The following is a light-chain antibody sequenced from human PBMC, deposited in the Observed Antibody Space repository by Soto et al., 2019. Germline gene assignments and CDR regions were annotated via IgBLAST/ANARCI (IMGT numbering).Light chain of an antibody. CDR2: EVS. CDR1: SSDVGAYNY. Sequence: QSALTQPPSASGSPGQSVTISCTGTSSDVGAYNYVSWYQQHPGKAPKLIIYEVSRRPSGVPDRFSGSKSGNTASLTVSGLQAEDEADYYCAAWDDSLSGQVFGTGTKVTVL. V-gene: IGLV2-8*01. CDR3: AAWDDSLSGQV. J-gene: IGLJ1*01.